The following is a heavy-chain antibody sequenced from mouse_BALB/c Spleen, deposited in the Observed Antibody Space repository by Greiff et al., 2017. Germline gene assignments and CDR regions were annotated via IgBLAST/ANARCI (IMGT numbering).Heavy chain of an antibody. D-gene: IGHD2-1*01. CDR1: GFTFSSFG. Sequence: EVKLMESGGGLVQPGGSRKLSCAASGFTFSSFGMHWVRQAPEKGLEWVAYISSGSSTIYYADTVKGRFTISRDNPKNTLFLQMTSLRSEDTAMYYCARGGYYGGSMDYWGQGTSVTVSS. V-gene: IGHV5-17*02. CDR3: ARGGYYGGSMDY. J-gene: IGHJ4*01. CDR2: ISSGSSTI.